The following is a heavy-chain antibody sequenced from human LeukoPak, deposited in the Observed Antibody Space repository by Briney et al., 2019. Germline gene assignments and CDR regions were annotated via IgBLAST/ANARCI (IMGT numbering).Heavy chain of an antibody. CDR3: ARHGQERAVVTPLYYFDY. CDR2: IYYSGST. V-gene: IGHV4-59*01. CDR1: GGSISSYY. Sequence: SETLSLTCTVSGGSISSYYWSWIRQPPGKGLEWIGYIYYSGSTNYNASLTNRVTISVDTSKNQFSLKLSSVTAADTAVYYCARHGQERAVVTPLYYFDYWGQGTLVTVSS. J-gene: IGHJ4*02. D-gene: IGHD5-18*01.